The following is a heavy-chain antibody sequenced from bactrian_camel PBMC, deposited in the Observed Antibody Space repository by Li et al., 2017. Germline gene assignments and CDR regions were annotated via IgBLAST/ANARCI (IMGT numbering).Heavy chain of an antibody. J-gene: IGHJ4*01. Sequence: DVQLVESGGGSVQTGGSLRLSCTVSSFTLSPMCMGWFRQAPGKEREGVAVIDTGDGTRYHADSAKGRFTISQDNAKKTMFLQMNSLKPEDTAMYYCAAEPFATTADPLTFGSRCVDELLKIDMAYWGQGTQVTVS. CDR3: AAEPFATTADPLTFGSRCVDELLKIDMAY. CDR2: IDTGDGTR. CDR1: SFTLSPMC. D-gene: IGHD5*01. V-gene: IGHV3S40*01.